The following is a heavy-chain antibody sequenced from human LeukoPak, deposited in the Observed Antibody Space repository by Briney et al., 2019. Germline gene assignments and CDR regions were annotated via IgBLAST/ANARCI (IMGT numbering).Heavy chain of an antibody. J-gene: IGHJ4*02. D-gene: IGHD3-22*01. Sequence: PGGSLRLSCAASGFTFSNAWMSWVRQAPGKGLEWVGRIKSKTDGGTTDYAAPVKGRFTISRDDSKNTLYLQMNGLKTEDTAVYYCTTDFKAGEGGPNACYYDSSGSYYFDYWGQGTLVTVSS. CDR3: TTDFKAGEGGPNACYYDSSGSYYFDY. V-gene: IGHV3-15*01. CDR2: IKSKTDGGTT. CDR1: GFTFSNAW.